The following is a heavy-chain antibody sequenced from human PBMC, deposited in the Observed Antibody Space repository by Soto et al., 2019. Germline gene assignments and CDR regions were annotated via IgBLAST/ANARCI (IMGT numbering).Heavy chain of an antibody. CDR3: ARDTYYYDSSGYYYPRAYFDY. CDR2: IIPIFGTA. Sequence: SVKVSCKASGGTFSSYAISWVRQAPGQGLEWMGGIIPIFGTANYAQKFQGRVTITTDESTSTAYMELSSLRSEDTAVYYCARDTYYYDSSGYYYPRAYFDYWGQGTLVTVSS. V-gene: IGHV1-69*05. J-gene: IGHJ4*02. CDR1: GGTFSSYA. D-gene: IGHD3-22*01.